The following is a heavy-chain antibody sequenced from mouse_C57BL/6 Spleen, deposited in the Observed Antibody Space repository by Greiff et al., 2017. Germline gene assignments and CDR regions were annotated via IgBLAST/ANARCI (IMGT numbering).Heavy chain of an antibody. CDR2: IYPGDGGT. V-gene: IGHV1-82*01. J-gene: IGHJ4*01. Sequence: QVQLKESGPELVKPGASVKISCKASGYAFSSSWMNWVKQRPGKGLEWIGRIYPGDGGTNYNGKFKGKATLTVDKSSSTAYMQLSRLTSEDSAVYFCATSGYGSSYAMDYWGKGTSVTVSS. CDR1: GYAFSSSW. CDR3: ATSGYGSSYAMDY. D-gene: IGHD1-1*01.